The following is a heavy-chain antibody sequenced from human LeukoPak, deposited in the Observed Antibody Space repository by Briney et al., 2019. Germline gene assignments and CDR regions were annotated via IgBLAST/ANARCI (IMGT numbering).Heavy chain of an antibody. CDR2: MYLSGTT. CDR1: GGSISSINL. D-gene: IGHD5-24*01. J-gene: IGHJ4*02. V-gene: IGHV4-4*02. CDR3: ARGVPVGNYKYYFDY. Sequence: SETLSLTCAVSGGSISSINLWSWVRQPPGKGLEWIGEMYLSGTTHYNPSLKSRVTISIDKSRNQLSLELSSVTAADTAVYYCARGVPVGNYKYYFDYWGQGTLVAVSS.